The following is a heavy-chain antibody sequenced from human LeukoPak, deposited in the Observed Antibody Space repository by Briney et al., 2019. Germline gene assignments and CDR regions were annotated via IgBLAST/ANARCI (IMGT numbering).Heavy chain of an antibody. V-gene: IGHV3-21*01. CDR2: ISSSSSYI. Sequence: GGSLRLSCAASGFTFSSYSMNWVRQAPGKGPEWVSSISSSSSYIYYADSVKGRFTISRDNAKNSLYLQMNSLRAEDTAVYYCARVAGGYDLYDRYYFDYWGQGTLVAVSS. D-gene: IGHD5-12*01. J-gene: IGHJ4*02. CDR1: GFTFSSYS. CDR3: ARVAGGYDLYDRYYFDY.